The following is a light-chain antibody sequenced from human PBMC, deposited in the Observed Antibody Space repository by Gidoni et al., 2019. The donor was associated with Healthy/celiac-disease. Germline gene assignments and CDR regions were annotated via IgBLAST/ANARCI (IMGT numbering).Light chain of an antibody. CDR2: DAS. CDR3: QQYNSYSWT. Sequence: DIQMTQSPSTLSASVGDRVTITCRASQSISSWLAWYQQKQGKAPKLLIYDASSLESVVPSRFSGSGSGTELTLTISSLQPDDFATYYCQQYNSYSWTFGQGTKVEIK. CDR1: QSISSW. J-gene: IGKJ1*01. V-gene: IGKV1-5*01.